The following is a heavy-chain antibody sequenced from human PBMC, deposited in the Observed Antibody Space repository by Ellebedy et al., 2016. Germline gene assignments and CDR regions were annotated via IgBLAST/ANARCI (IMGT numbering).Heavy chain of an antibody. CDR2: ISSSSSYT. J-gene: IGHJ4*02. D-gene: IGHD3-22*01. CDR3: ARGSHTYYYDSSGYLDY. V-gene: IGHV3-11*05. Sequence: GESLKISCAASGFTFSDYYMSWIRQAPGKGLEWVSYISSSSSYTNYADSVKGRFTISRDNAKNSLYLQMNSLRAEDTAVYYCARGSHTYYYDSSGYLDYWGQGTLVTVSS. CDR1: GFTFSDYY.